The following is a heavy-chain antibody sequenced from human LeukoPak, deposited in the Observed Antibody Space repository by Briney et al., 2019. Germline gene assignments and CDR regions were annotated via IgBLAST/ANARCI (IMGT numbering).Heavy chain of an antibody. CDR1: GGSFSGYY. CDR2: INHSGRT. J-gene: IGHJ4*02. V-gene: IGHV4-34*01. D-gene: IGHD3-22*01. CDR3: ARGRFTYSYDTTGYFLDY. Sequence: SETLSLTCAVYGGSFSGYYWSWIRQPPGKGLEWIGEINHSGRTNYNPSLKSRITISVDTSKSQFSLKLSSVTVADTAVFYCARGRFTYSYDTTGYFLDYWGQGALVTVSS.